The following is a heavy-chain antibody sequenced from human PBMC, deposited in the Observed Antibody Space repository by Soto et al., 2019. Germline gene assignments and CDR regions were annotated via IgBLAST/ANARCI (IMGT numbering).Heavy chain of an antibody. V-gene: IGHV3-9*01. J-gene: IGHJ4*02. CDR1: GFTFDDYA. D-gene: IGHD3-16*02. CDR3: AKELPVTFGGVIEGGAFDY. CDR2: ISWKSGSI. Sequence: EVQLVESGGGLVQPGRSLRLSCAASGFTFDDYAMNWVRQAPGKGLEWVSGISWKSGSIGYADSVKGRFTISRDNAKNSLYLQMNSLRAEDTALYYCAKELPVTFGGVIEGGAFDYWGQGTLVSVSS.